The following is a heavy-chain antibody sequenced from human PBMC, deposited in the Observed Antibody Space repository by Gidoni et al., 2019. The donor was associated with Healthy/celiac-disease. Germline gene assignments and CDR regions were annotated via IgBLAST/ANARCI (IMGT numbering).Heavy chain of an antibody. Sequence: QVQLVQSGAEVKKPGSSVKVSCQASGGTFSSYAISWVRQAPGQGLEWMGGLIPIFGAANYAQKFQGRVTITADKSTSTAYMELSSLRSEDTAVYYCARVGVNDDYYYYMDVWGKGTTVTVSS. CDR3: ARVGVNDDYYYYMDV. CDR2: LIPIFGAA. D-gene: IGHD1-1*01. J-gene: IGHJ6*03. CDR1: GGTFSSYA. V-gene: IGHV1-69*06.